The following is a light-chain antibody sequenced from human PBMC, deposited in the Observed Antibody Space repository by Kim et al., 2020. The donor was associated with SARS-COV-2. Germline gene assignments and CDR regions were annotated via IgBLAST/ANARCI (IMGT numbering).Light chain of an antibody. CDR1: SSNIGAAYD. Sequence: RVTISCTGGSSNIGAAYDVHWYQHLPGTAPKLLIYGNSNRPSGVPDRFSGSKSGTSASLAITGLQAEDEADYYCQSYDSSLSGWVFGGGTQLTVL. CDR3: QSYDSSLSGWV. CDR2: GNS. J-gene: IGLJ3*02. V-gene: IGLV1-40*01.